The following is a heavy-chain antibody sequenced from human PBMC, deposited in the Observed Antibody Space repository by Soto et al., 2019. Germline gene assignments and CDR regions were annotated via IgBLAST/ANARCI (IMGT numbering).Heavy chain of an antibody. CDR2: MNPGSGDT. J-gene: IGHJ5*02. V-gene: IGHV1-8*01. CDR1: GYIFTNND. CDR3: ARMATFGSLNWFDP. Sequence: ASVKVSCKASGYIFTNNDVSWVRQTTGQGLEWMGWMNPGSGDTGYAQKFQGRVTMTRDISIATAYMELSSLRSDDTAIYYCARMATFGSLNWFDPWGQGTLVTVSS. D-gene: IGHD3-16*01.